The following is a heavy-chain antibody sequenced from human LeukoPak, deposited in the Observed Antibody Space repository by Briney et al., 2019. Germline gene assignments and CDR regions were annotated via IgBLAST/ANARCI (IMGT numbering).Heavy chain of an antibody. CDR1: GGSISSGDYY. J-gene: IGHJ6*03. D-gene: IGHD1-1*01. Sequence: SQTLSLTCTVSGGSISSGDYYWSWIRQPPGKGLEWIGYIYYSGSTYYNPSLKSRVTISVDTSKNQFSLKLSSVTAADTAVYYCARGYGTFYYYYMDVWGKGTTVTVSS. V-gene: IGHV4-30-4*08. CDR3: ARGYGTFYYYYMDV. CDR2: IYYSGST.